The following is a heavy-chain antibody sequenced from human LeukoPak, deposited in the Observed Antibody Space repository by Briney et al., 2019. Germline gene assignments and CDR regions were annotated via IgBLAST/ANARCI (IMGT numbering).Heavy chain of an antibody. Sequence: SETLSLTCTVSGGSISSYYWSWIWQPPRQGLEWIGYIYYSGSTNYKPSLKSRVIISVDTSKNQFSLKLTSVTAADTAVYFCARDAPPSSFDIWGQGTMVTVSS. CDR3: ARDAPPSSFDI. V-gene: IGHV4-59*01. J-gene: IGHJ3*02. CDR2: IYYSGST. CDR1: GGSISSYY.